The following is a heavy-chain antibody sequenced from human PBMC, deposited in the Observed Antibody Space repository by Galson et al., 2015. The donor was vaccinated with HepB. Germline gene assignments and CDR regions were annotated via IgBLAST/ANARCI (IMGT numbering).Heavy chain of an antibody. D-gene: IGHD2-15*01. CDR3: AKHGAVVVVAATLYY. Sequence: SLRLSCAASGFTFSSYAMSWVRQAPGKGLEWVSAISGSGGSTYYADSVKGRFTISRDNSKNTLYLQMNSLRAEDTAVYYCAKHGAVVVVAATLYYWGQGTLVTVSS. J-gene: IGHJ4*02. CDR1: GFTFSSYA. CDR2: ISGSGGST. V-gene: IGHV3-23*01.